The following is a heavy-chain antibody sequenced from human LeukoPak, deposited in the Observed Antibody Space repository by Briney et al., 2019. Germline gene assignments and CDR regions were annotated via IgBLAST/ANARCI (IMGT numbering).Heavy chain of an antibody. V-gene: IGHV4-34*01. CDR2: INDGGTI. D-gene: IGHD1-7*01. CDR1: GGSFNIYY. J-gene: IGHJ6*03. Sequence: PSETLSLTCAVYGGSFNIYYWSWIRQSPGKGLAWIGEINDGGTINYNPSLLSRVTISLDRSKNQFSLKLTSVTTTDTAVYYCARRWNYGRNYYIDVWGKGATVSVSS. CDR3: ARRWNYGRNYYIDV.